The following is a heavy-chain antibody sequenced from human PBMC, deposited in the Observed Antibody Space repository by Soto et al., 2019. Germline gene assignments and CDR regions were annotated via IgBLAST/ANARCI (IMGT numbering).Heavy chain of an antibody. CDR1: GFTFSSYG. CDR3: ASPYSSSWYDYYGMDV. D-gene: IGHD6-13*01. CDR2: MWYDERNK. Sequence: PGGSLRLSCAASGFTFSSYGMHWVRQAPGKGLEWVAIMWYDERNKYYADSVKGRFTISRDNSKNTLYLQMNSLRAEDTAVYYWASPYSSSWYDYYGMDVWVQGTTVTVSS. V-gene: IGHV3-33*08. J-gene: IGHJ6*02.